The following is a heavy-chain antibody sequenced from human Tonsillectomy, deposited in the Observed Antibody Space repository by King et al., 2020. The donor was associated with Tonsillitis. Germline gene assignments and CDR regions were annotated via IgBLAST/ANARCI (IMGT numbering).Heavy chain of an antibody. Sequence: QLVQSGAEVKKPGESLRISCKGSGYSFTSYWITWVRQMPGKGLEWMGRIDPSDSYTNYSPSFQGHVTISADKSISTAYLQWSSLKASDTAMYYCAKLPRRPQVPTSYNSYGMDVWGQGTTVTVSS. CDR2: IDPSDSYT. V-gene: IGHV5-10-1*01. J-gene: IGHJ6*02. CDR1: GYSFTSYW. CDR3: AKLPRRPQVPTSYNSYGMDV. D-gene: IGHD1-1*01.